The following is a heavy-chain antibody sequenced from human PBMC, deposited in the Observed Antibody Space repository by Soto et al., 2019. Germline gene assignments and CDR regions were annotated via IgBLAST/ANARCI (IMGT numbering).Heavy chain of an antibody. CDR2: MYNTGST. V-gene: IGHV4-59*01. J-gene: IGHJ6*02. CDR3: ARDLWGYCGADCYPLDV. D-gene: IGHD2-21*02. Sequence: PSETLSLTCTVSGGSSSSFYWSWIRQPPGKGLEWIGYMYNTGSTIYNPSLKSRVTISVDTSKNQFSLKLNSVTAADTAVYYCARDLWGYCGADCYPLDVWGQGTTVTVSS. CDR1: GGSSSSFY.